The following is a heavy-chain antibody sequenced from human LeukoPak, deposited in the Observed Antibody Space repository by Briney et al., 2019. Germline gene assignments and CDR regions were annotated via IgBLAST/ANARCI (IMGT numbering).Heavy chain of an antibody. CDR2: IYYSAGT. CDR3: ARADQYIPMVRGVTWFDP. Sequence: PSETLSLICTVSGGSISSYYWSWIRQPPGKGLEWIGYIYYSAGTNYNPSLKSRVTISVDTSKNQFSLKLSSVTAADTAVYYCARADQYIPMVRGVTWFDPWGQGTLVTVSS. D-gene: IGHD3-10*01. CDR1: GGSISSYY. J-gene: IGHJ5*02. V-gene: IGHV4-59*01.